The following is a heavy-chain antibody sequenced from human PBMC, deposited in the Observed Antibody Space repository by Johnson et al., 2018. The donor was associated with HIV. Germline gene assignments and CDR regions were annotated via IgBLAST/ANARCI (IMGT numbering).Heavy chain of an antibody. CDR2: IYSGGST. V-gene: IGHV3-53*01. CDR1: GFTVSSNY. Sequence: VQLVESGGGLIQPGGSLRLSCAASGFTVSSNYMSWVRQAPGKGLEWVSVIYSGGSTYYADSVKGRFTISRDNSKNTLYLQMNSLRAEDTAVYYCARIDYSNYEEAFDIWGQGTMVTVS. D-gene: IGHD4-11*01. CDR3: ARIDYSNYEEAFDI. J-gene: IGHJ3*02.